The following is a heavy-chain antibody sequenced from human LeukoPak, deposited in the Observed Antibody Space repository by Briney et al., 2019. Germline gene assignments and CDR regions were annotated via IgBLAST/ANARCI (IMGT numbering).Heavy chain of an antibody. D-gene: IGHD4-17*01. V-gene: IGHV3-7*01. Sequence: GGCLRVSCTASGFIFRSHWMSWVRQVPGRGLEWVAHIKQDGSEKHYLDSVEGRFTLSREDAKNSLYLQMDSLRVDDTAVYYCARGPHYGDRVDYLDYWGQGTLVTVSS. CDR3: ARGPHYGDRVDYLDY. J-gene: IGHJ4*02. CDR1: GFIFRSHW. CDR2: IKQDGSEK.